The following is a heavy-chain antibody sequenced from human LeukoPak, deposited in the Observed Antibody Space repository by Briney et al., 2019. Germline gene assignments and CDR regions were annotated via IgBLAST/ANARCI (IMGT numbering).Heavy chain of an antibody. V-gene: IGHV1-58*02. J-gene: IGHJ4*02. CDR1: GFTFISSA. Sequence: ASVKVSCKASGFTFISSAMQWVRQARGQRLEWIGWIVVGSGNTNYAQKFQERVTITRDMSTSTAYMELSSLRSEDTAVYYCAAGRYSYGFSGKFGYWGQGTLVTVSS. CDR3: AAGRYSYGFSGKFGY. D-gene: IGHD5-18*01. CDR2: IVVGSGNT.